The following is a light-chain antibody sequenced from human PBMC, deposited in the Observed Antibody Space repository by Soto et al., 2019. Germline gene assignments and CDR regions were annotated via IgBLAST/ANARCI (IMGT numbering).Light chain of an antibody. CDR2: EVS. Sequence: QSALTQPASVSGSPGQSITISCTGTNSDVGGYNYVSWYQQHPGKAPKLMIYEVSNRPSGVSDRFSGSKSGNTASLTISGLQAEDEADYYCCSYTSSTTYLFGTGTKVTVL. CDR3: CSYTSSTTYL. V-gene: IGLV2-14*01. CDR1: NSDVGGYNY. J-gene: IGLJ1*01.